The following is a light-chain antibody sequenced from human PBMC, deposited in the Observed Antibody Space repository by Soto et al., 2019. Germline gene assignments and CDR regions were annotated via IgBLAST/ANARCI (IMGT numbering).Light chain of an antibody. V-gene: IGLV2-14*03. J-gene: IGLJ2*01. CDR2: DVS. CDR1: SSDVGGYNY. Sequence: QSALTQPASVSGSPGQSITISCTGTSSDVGGYNYVSWYQHYPGKAPKLMIYDVSNRPSGVSNRFSGPKSGNTASLTISGLQAEDEADYYCSSYTSRSTLVFGGGTKLTVL. CDR3: SSYTSRSTLV.